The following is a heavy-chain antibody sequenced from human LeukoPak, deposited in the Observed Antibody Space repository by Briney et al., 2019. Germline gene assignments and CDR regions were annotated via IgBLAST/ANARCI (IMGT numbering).Heavy chain of an antibody. J-gene: IGHJ4*02. CDR2: IGGGGGST. V-gene: IGHV3-23*01. CDR1: GFTFSSYA. Sequence: GGSQRLSCAASGFTFSSYAMSWVRQAPGKGLEWVSGIGGGGGSTYYADSVKGRFTISRDNSKNTLFLQMNSLRAEDTAVYYCANKVGYYDRSYFDYWGQGTLVTVSS. D-gene: IGHD3-22*01. CDR3: ANKVGYYDRSYFDY.